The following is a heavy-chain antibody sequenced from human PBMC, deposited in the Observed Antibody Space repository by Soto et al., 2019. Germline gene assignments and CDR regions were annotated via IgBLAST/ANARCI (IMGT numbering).Heavy chain of an antibody. CDR1: GFTFSDYY. Sequence: QVQLVESGGGLVKSGGSLRLSCAASGFTFSDYYMSWIRQAPGKGLEWVSHIHSSGSTIYYADSMKGRFTTSRDNAKNSLFLQMNSLRAEDTAVYYCARAKNWNELDYWGQGTLVTVSS. J-gene: IGHJ4*02. V-gene: IGHV3-11*01. CDR2: IHSSGSTI. CDR3: ARAKNWNELDY. D-gene: IGHD1-1*01.